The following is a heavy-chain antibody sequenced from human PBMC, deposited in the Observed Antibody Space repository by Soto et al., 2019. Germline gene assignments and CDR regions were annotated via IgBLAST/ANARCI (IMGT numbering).Heavy chain of an antibody. CDR2: IYPADSDT. CDR3: ATPPYSDAFDI. J-gene: IGHJ3*02. D-gene: IGHD2-15*01. CDR1: GYVFANQW. V-gene: IGHV5-51*01. Sequence: GESLKISCQGSGYVFANQWIGWVRQMPGKGLEWMGIIYPADSDTRYSPSFQGQVTISADKSITTAYLQWGSLKASDTAMYYCATPPYSDAFDIWGQGTMVTVSS.